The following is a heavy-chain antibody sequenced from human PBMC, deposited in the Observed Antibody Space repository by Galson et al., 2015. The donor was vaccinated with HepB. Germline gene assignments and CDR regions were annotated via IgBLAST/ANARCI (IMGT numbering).Heavy chain of an antibody. V-gene: IGHV4-59*01. CDR2: IYYSGST. CDR1: GGSISSYY. J-gene: IGHJ5*02. D-gene: IGHD3-3*01. CDR3: ARGTLRFLEWLPANLPGDNWFDP. Sequence: SETLSLTCTVSGGSISSYYWSWIRQPPGKGLEWIGYIYYSGSTNYNPSLKSRVTISVDTSKNQFSLKLSSVTAADTAVYYCARGTLRFLEWLPANLPGDNWFDPWGQGTLVTVSS.